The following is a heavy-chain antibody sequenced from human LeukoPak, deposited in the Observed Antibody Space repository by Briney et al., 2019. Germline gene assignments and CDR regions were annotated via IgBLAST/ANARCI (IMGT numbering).Heavy chain of an antibody. CDR3: ARSARADLSDYYPVDY. CDR1: GFTFSTYW. CDR2: IKHDGSKK. Sequence: GGSLRLSCAASGFTFSTYWMSWVRQAPGKGLEWVANIKHDGSKKYHVDSVKGRFTISRDNANNSLYLQMNSLRAEDTAVYYCARSARADLSDYYPVDYWGQGTLVTVSS. J-gene: IGHJ4*02. V-gene: IGHV3-7*01. D-gene: IGHD3-22*01.